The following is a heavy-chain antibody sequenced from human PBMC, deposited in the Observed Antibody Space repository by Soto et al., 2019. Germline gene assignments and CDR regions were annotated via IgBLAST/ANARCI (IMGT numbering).Heavy chain of an antibody. Sequence: PXETLYLTCTVSGHSINSDYYWGWIRQPPVKGLEWIGSIYPGGGTYYNPSLKSRVTISIDTSKNQFSLRLTSVTAADTAMYYCARKGYYPSGRINLFDYWGQGTLVTVSS. CDR2: IYPGGGT. J-gene: IGHJ4*02. D-gene: IGHD3-10*01. CDR1: GHSINSDYY. CDR3: ARKGYYPSGRINLFDY. V-gene: IGHV4-38-2*02.